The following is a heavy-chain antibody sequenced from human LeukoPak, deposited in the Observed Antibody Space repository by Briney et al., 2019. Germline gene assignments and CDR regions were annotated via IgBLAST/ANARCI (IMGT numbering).Heavy chain of an antibody. V-gene: IGHV5-51*01. J-gene: IGHJ4*02. D-gene: IGHD5/OR15-5a*01. CDR3: ARRSSIGSPLFDY. CDR2: IYPDDSDT. Sequence: GESLKISCKGSGYSFPNYWIGWVRQMPGKGLEWMGIIYPDDSDTRYSPSFEGQVTVSAAKSISTAYLQWSSLKTSDTAMYYCARRSSIGSPLFDYWGQGTLVTVSS. CDR1: GYSFPNYW.